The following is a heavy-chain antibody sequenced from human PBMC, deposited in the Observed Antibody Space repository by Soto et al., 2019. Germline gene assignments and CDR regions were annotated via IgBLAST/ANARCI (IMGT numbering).Heavy chain of an antibody. Sequence: QVQLVESGGGVVQPGRSLRLSCVVSGFTFSSFGMHWVRQAPGKGLEWVAVIAFDGSDEYYGDSVKGRFSISRDNSKSTLYLQMNSLRPEDAAVYYCAKGLYSYGSSYFESWRQGTLVTVSS. D-gene: IGHD5-18*01. CDR3: AKGLYSYGSSYFES. V-gene: IGHV3-30*18. CDR2: IAFDGSDE. CDR1: GFTFSSFG. J-gene: IGHJ4*02.